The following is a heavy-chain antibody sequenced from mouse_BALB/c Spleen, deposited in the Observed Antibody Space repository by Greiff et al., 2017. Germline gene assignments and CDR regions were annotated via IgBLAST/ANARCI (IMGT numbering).Heavy chain of an antibody. D-gene: IGHD2-10*01. Sequence: QVQLQQPGAELVKPGASVKLSCKASGYTFTSYWMHWVKQRPGQGLEWIGEINPSNGRTNYNEKFKSKATLTVDKSSSTAYMQLSSLTSEDSAVYYCARTSSYYGPYYYAMDYWGQGTSVTVSS. CDR2: INPSNGRT. J-gene: IGHJ4*01. CDR1: GYTFTSYW. CDR3: ARTSSYYGPYYYAMDY. V-gene: IGHV1S81*02.